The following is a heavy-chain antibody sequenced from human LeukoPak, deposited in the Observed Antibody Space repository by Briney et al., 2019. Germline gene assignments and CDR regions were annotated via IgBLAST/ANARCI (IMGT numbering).Heavy chain of an antibody. D-gene: IGHD6-19*01. CDR2: ISSNGGST. CDR1: GFTFSSYA. V-gene: IGHV3-64*01. Sequence: GGSLRLSCAASGFTFSSYAMHWVRQAPGKGLEYVSAISSNGGSTYYANSVKGRFTISRDNSKNTLYLQMGSLRAEDMAVYYCARGGRRWLAFDYWGQGTLVTVSS. CDR3: ARGGRRWLAFDY. J-gene: IGHJ4*02.